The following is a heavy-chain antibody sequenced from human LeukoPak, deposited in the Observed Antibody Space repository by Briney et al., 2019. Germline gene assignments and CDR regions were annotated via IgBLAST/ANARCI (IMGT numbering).Heavy chain of an antibody. J-gene: IGHJ4*02. V-gene: IGHV3-33*01. CDR3: ARDLYGDSQSEIDY. D-gene: IGHD3-10*02. CDR2: IWYDGSNK. Sequence: GGSLRLSCAASGFSFSSYGMHWVRQAPGKGLEWVAVIWYDGSNKYYADSVKGRFTISRDNSKNTLYLQMNSLRAEDTAVYYCARDLYGDSQSEIDYWGQGTLVTVSS. CDR1: GFSFSSYG.